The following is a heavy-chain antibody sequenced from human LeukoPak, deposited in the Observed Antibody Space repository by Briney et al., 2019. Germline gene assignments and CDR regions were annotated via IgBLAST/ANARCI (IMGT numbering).Heavy chain of an antibody. Sequence: GGSLRLSCAASGFTFDDYAMHWVRQAPGKGLEWVSGISWNSGSIGYADSVKGRFTISRDNSKNTVYLQMNSLRAEDTAVYYCAAPPPWGQGTLVTVSS. CDR1: GFTFDDYA. CDR3: AAPPP. J-gene: IGHJ5*02. CDR2: ISWNSGSI. V-gene: IGHV3-9*01.